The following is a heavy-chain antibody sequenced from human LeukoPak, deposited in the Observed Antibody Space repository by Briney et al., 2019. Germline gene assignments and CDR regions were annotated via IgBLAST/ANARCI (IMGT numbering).Heavy chain of an antibody. CDR1: GGSISSSTYY. CDR2: IYYSGST. CDR3: AKEGGYSNGGLDY. D-gene: IGHD5-18*01. Sequence: PSETLSLTCTVSGGSISSSTYYWGWIRQPPGKGLEWIGSIYYSGSTYYNPSLKSRATISVDTSKNQFSLKLTSVTAADTAVYYCAKEGGYSNGGLDYWGQGTLVTVSS. J-gene: IGHJ4*02. V-gene: IGHV4-39*07.